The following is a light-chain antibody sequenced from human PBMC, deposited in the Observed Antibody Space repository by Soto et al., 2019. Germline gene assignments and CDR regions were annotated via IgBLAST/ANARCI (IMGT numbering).Light chain of an antibody. V-gene: IGKV3-20*01. CDR2: GGS. CDR1: ETIVRSH. J-gene: IGKJ1*01. Sequence: EIVLTQSPGTLSLSPGDRATLSCRASETIVRSHFAWYQQKPGQPPRLLIYGGSARASGIPDRVSGSGSGTDFNLTITGLEPEDFAVYYCQHYDTSRAFGQGTRVEIK. CDR3: QHYDTSRA.